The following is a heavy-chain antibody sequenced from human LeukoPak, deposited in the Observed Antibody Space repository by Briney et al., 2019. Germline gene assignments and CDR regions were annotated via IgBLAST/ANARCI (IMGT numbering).Heavy chain of an antibody. V-gene: IGHV3-7*01. CDR1: GFTFSSYW. CDR3: ARDRRRKERSGSYY. CDR2: IKRDGSEK. J-gene: IGHJ4*02. Sequence: GGSLRLSCAASGFTFSSYWMSWVRQAPGKGLEWVANIKRDGSEKYYVDSVKGRFTISRDNAKNSLYLQMNSLRAEDTAVYYCARDRRRKERSGSYYWGQGTLVTVSS. D-gene: IGHD1-26*01.